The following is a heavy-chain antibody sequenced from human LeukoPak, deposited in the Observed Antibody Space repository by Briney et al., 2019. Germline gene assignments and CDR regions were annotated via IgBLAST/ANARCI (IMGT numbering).Heavy chain of an antibody. Sequence: SETLSLTCAVYGVSFSGYYWRWIRQPPGEGLEGIGEINHSGSTNYNAALKRRVTKSVSKSKNHFSLRLSSVTAADTAVYYCARGSPGHWTSPFDYWGQGTLVTVSS. CDR2: INHSGST. CDR1: GVSFSGYY. V-gene: IGHV4-34*01. CDR3: ARGSPGHWTSPFDY. J-gene: IGHJ4*02. D-gene: IGHD3/OR15-3a*01.